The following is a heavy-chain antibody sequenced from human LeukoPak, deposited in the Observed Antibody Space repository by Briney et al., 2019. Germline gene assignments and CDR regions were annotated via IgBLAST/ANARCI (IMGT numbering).Heavy chain of an antibody. Sequence: GGSLRLSCAASGFSFSDYAMAWVRQAPGKGLEWVSVITGSGGVTHYAGSVKGRFTISRDNSKNTLYLQMNNLRVGDTARYYCAKDGLYYDGSTHIYYFDYWGQGTLVAVSS. CDR3: AKDGLYYDGSTHIYYFDY. J-gene: IGHJ4*02. CDR2: ITGSGGVT. CDR1: GFSFSDYA. V-gene: IGHV3-23*01. D-gene: IGHD3-16*01.